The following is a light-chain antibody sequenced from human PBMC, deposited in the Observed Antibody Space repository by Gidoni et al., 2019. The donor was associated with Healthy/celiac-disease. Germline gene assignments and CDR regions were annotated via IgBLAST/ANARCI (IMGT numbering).Light chain of an antibody. J-gene: IGKJ1*01. Sequence: AIQMTQPPSSSPASTGDRVTITCRASPGISSYLAWYQQKPGKAPKLLIYAASTFQSGVPSRFSGSGSGTDFTLTISCLQSEDFATYYCQQYYSYPPWTFGQGTKVEIK. CDR2: AAS. CDR3: QQYYSYPPWT. CDR1: PGISSY. V-gene: IGKV1-8*01.